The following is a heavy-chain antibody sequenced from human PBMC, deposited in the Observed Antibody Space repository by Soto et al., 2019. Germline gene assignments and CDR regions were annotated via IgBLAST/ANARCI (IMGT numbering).Heavy chain of an antibody. V-gene: IGHV4-30-4*01. CDR3: ARVPRPIDYHYGMGV. D-gene: IGHD2-21*01. J-gene: IGHJ6*02. CDR2: HFSSRTS. CDR1: AGSIRGGNKC. Sequence: PSQIMPFTCTGAAGSIRGGNKCWSGIRQPPGKGPEWIGYHFSSRTSYYNPALKSRLTMSLDATQNQFSLKLNSLTDADTAVYFCARVPRPIDYHYGMGVRGQGPTVTLSS.